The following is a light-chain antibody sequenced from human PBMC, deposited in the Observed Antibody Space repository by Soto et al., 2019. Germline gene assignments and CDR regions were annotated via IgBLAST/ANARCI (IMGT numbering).Light chain of an antibody. V-gene: IGKV3-11*01. J-gene: IGKJ2*01. Sequence: EIVLTQSPATLSLPPGEKPTPSSRPSQSVTTNLACYQQNPAQAPRLLIYNASTRATGIPARFSGGGSGTDFTLTISSRAPEDFAVYYCQQRFNWPRFTFGQGTKLEIK. CDR2: NAS. CDR1: QSVTTN. CDR3: QQRFNWPRFT.